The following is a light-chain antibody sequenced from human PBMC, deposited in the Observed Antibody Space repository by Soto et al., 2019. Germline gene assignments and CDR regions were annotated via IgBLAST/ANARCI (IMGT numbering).Light chain of an antibody. Sequence: EIVLTQSPGTLSLSPGEGATLSCRASQSVGNNYLAWYQQKPRQAPRLLIFGASSRTTGIPDSFSGSGSGTDFTLTISRLEPEDVAVYYCQQHATSPLTFGGGTKVDIK. CDR1: QSVGNNY. V-gene: IGKV3-20*01. J-gene: IGKJ4*01. CDR2: GAS. CDR3: QQHATSPLT.